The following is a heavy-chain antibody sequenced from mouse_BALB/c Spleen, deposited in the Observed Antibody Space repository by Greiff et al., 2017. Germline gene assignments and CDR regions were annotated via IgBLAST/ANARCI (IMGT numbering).Heavy chain of an antibody. D-gene: IGHD1-2*01. V-gene: IGHV1S29*02. CDR1: GYTFSSYW. J-gene: IGHJ3*01. CDR2: IYPYNGGT. CDR3: ARHTTATAY. Sequence: EVQLQQSGAELMKPGASVKISCKATGYTFSSYWIEWVKQRPGHGLEWIGYIYPYNGGTGYNQKFKSKATLTVDNSSSTAYMELRSLTSEDSAVYYCARHTTATAYWGQGTLVTVSA.